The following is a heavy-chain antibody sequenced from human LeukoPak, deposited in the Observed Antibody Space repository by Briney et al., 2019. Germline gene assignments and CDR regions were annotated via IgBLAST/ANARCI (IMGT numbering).Heavy chain of an antibody. CDR3: ARSSTGPRGWFDP. V-gene: IGHV4-59*01. CDR2: IYYSGST. Sequence: SETLSLTCTVSGGSISSYYWSWIRQPPGKGLEWIGYIYYSGSTNYKPSLKSRVTISVDTSKNQFSLKLSSVTAADTAVYYCARSSTGPRGWFDPWGQGTLVTVSS. J-gene: IGHJ5*02. D-gene: IGHD2-2*01. CDR1: GGSISSYY.